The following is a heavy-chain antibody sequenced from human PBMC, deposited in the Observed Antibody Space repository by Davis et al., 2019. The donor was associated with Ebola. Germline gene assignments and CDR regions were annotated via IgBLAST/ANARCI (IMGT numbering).Heavy chain of an antibody. Sequence: AASVKVSCKASGFTFTSSAVQWVRQARGQRLEWIGWIVVGSGNTNYAQKFQERVTITRDMSTSTAYMELSSLRSEDTAVYYCASDSHPRSGSYGRGDYWGQGTLVTVSS. CDR2: IVVGSGNT. CDR1: GFTFTSSA. D-gene: IGHD1-26*01. V-gene: IGHV1-58*01. CDR3: ASDSHPRSGSYGRGDY. J-gene: IGHJ4*02.